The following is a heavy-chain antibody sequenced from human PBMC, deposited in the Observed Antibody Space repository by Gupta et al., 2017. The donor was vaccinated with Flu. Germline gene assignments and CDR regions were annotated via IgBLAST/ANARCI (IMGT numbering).Heavy chain of an antibody. V-gene: IGHV1-69*01. CDR2: IIPLSGTA. D-gene: IGHD2-15*01. CDR3: ARKGGGDCSGGYCYSFDF. CDR1: GGTFTKYA. J-gene: IGHJ4*02. Sequence: QVQLVQSGAEVKKPGSSVKVSCKESGGTFTKYAINWVRQAPGQGLEWMGGIIPLSGTATYAQRFQGRVTITADESTSTAYMELSGLGFEDTAIYYCARKGGGDCSGGYCYSFDFWGQGTLVTVSS.